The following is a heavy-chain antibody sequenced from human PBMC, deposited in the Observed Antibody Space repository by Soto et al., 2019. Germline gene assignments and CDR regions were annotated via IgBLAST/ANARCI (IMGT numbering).Heavy chain of an antibody. Sequence: SEALLLPWDLSGGSVCRNSAGLNWIRQDPTRGLEWLGRTYYKSKWYYTYAASVKSRITVSPDTSKNQFSLQLTSVTPEDTAVYYCARGSWGDIGGHYYMDVWDKGTTVTVSS. CDR1: GGSVCRNSAG. V-gene: IGHV6-1*01. CDR3: ARGSWGDIGGHYYMDV. CDR2: TYYKSKWYY. J-gene: IGHJ6*03. D-gene: IGHD2-15*01.